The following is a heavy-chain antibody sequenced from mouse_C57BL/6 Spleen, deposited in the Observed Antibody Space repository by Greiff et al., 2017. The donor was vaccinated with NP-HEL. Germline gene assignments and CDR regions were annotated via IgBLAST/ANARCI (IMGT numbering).Heavy chain of an antibody. J-gene: IGHJ2*01. CDR1: GFTFSSYA. D-gene: IGHD4-1*01. CDR3: ARDKTPELGDYFDY. CDR2: ISDGGSYT. V-gene: IGHV5-4*01. Sequence: EVKLMESGGGLVKPGGSLKLSCAASGFTFSSYAMSWVRQTPEKRLEWVATISDGGSYTYYPDNVKGRFTISRDNAKNNLYLQMSHLKSEDTAMYYCARDKTPELGDYFDYWGQGTTLTVSS.